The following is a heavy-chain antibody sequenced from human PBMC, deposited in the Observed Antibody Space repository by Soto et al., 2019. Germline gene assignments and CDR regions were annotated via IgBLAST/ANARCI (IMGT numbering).Heavy chain of an antibody. CDR2: FDPEGGEA. Sequence: ASVTVSCKISGHTLTEFSIHWVRQAPGKGLEWMGGFDPEGGEAIYAQKWHGRVTVTEDTVTDTAYMELSGLKSEDTAVYYCARAPLEQWLARAAWFDPWGQGTLVTVSS. V-gene: IGHV1-24*01. CDR3: ARAPLEQWLARAAWFDP. CDR1: GHTLTEFS. D-gene: IGHD6-19*01. J-gene: IGHJ5*02.